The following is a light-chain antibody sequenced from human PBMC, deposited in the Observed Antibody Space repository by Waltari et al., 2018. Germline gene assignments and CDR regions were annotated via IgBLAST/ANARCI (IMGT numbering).Light chain of an antibody. V-gene: IGLV2-23*02. CDR2: AVS. J-gene: IGLJ2*01. CDR3: SSYAGSSKGV. Sequence: QSALPQPASVSGSPGQSTPIPCTATSSDVGNYKPVSWYQQHPGKAPKLMIYAVSKRPSGVSDRFSGSKSGDMASLTISGLQPEDEAEYFCSSYAGSSKGVFGGGTKVTVL. CDR1: SSDVGNYKP.